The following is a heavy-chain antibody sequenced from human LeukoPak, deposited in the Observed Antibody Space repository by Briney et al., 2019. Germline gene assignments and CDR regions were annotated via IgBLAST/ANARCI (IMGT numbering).Heavy chain of an antibody. J-gene: IGHJ3*02. CDR2: IYPGDSDT. V-gene: IGHV5-51*01. Sequence: GESLKISCKGSGYRFTSYWIGWVRQMPGKGLEWMGIIYPGDSDTRYSPSFQGQVTISADKSISTAYLQWSSLKASDTAMYYCARLPLCYDFWSGYCGAFDIWGQGTMVTVSS. CDR1: GYRFTSYW. D-gene: IGHD3-3*01. CDR3: ARLPLCYDFWSGYCGAFDI.